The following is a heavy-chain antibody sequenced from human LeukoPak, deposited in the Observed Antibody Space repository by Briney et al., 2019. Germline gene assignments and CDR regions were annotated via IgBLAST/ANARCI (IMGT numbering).Heavy chain of an antibody. CDR2: ISAYNGNT. V-gene: IGHV1-18*01. Sequence: ASVKVSCKASGYTFSSYGISWVRQAPGQGLEWMGWISAYNGNTNYAQKLQGRVTMTTDTSTSTAYMELRSLRSDDTAVYYCARDATVVTPASTFDYWGQGTLVTVSS. CDR1: GYTFSSYG. J-gene: IGHJ4*02. CDR3: ARDATVVTPASTFDY. D-gene: IGHD4-23*01.